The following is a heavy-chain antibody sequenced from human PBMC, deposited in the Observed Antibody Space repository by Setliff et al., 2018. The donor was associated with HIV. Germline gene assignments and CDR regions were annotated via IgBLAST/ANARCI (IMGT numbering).Heavy chain of an antibody. D-gene: IGHD2-8*02. CDR3: TRDPRLVDF. CDR1: GFTFSDHY. Sequence: LSLSCAASGFTFSDHYMTWIRQAPGKGLEWVSYIRGDSSSTNYADSVKGRFTISRDNAKNSLYLQMNSLRAEDTAVYYCTRDPRLVDFWGQGTMVTVSS. J-gene: IGHJ3*01. V-gene: IGHV3-11*05. CDR2: IRGDSSST.